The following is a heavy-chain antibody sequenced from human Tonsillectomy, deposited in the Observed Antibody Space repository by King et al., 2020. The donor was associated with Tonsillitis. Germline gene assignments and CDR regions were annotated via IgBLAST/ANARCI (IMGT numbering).Heavy chain of an antibody. J-gene: IGHJ1*01. CDR2: IYHSGST. D-gene: IGHD3-22*01. Sequence: LQLQESGSGLVKPSQTLSLTCAVSGGSISSGGYSWSWIRQPPGKGLEWIGYIYHSGSTYYNPSLKSRVTISLDRSKNQFSLKLSSVTAADTAVYYFARATLLLRMDWRQGTLVTVSS. CDR1: GGSISSGGYS. V-gene: IGHV4-30-2*01. CDR3: ARATLLLRMD.